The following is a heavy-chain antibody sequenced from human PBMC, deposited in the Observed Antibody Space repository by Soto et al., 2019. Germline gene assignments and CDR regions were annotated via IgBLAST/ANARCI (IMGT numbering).Heavy chain of an antibody. V-gene: IGHV3-30*18. CDR3: AKEWESSWRHFDY. CDR1: GFTFSSHG. J-gene: IGHJ4*02. CDR2: ISYDGSDK. D-gene: IGHD6-13*01. Sequence: GGSLRLSCAASGFTFSSHGMHWVRQAPGKGLEWVAVISYDGSDKYYADSVEGRFTISRDNSKNTLFLQMNSLRAEDTAVYYCAKEWESSWRHFDYWGQGTLVTVSS.